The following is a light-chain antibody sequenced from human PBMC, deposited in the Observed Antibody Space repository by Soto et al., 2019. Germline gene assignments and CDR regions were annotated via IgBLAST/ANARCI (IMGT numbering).Light chain of an antibody. J-gene: IGLJ2*01. CDR1: SSDVGGYNY. CDR3: SSYTSSSTLV. Sequence: QSALTQPASVSGSPGQSITISCNGTSSDVGGYNYVSWYQQHPGKAPKLMIYDVSNRPSGVPNRFSGSKSGNTASLTISGLQAEDEADYYCSSYTSSSTLVFGGGTKLTVL. V-gene: IGLV2-14*01. CDR2: DVS.